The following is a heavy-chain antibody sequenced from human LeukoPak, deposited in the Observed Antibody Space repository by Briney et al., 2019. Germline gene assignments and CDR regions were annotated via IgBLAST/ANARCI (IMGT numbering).Heavy chain of an antibody. CDR2: FYNSGRA. J-gene: IGHJ4*02. Sequence: PSETLSLTCSVSGGSITSYSWSWIRQPPGKGLEWIGYFYNSGRASYNPSLKSRVTISVDTSNNQFSLKLSSVTAADTVVYYCARERRSALIDYWGQGTLVTVSS. CDR3: ARERRSALIDY. V-gene: IGHV4-59*01. D-gene: IGHD2-15*01. CDR1: GGSITSYS.